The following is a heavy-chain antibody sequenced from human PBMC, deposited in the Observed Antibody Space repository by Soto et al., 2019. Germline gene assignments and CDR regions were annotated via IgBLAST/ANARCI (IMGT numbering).Heavy chain of an antibody. J-gene: IGHJ6*02. CDR3: ARAPAVTVEPPYYYYGMDV. V-gene: IGHV3-23*01. CDR2: ISGSGGST. CDR1: GFTFSSYA. D-gene: IGHD4-17*01. Sequence: EVQLLESGGGLVQPGGSLRLSCAASGFTFSSYAMSWVRQAPGKGLEWVSAISGSGGSTYYADSVKGRFTISRDNSKNTLYLQMNSLRAEDTAVYYCARAPAVTVEPPYYYYGMDVWGQGTTVTVSS.